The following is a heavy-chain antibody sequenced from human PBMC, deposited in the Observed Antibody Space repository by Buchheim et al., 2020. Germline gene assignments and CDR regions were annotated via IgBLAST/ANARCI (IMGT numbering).Heavy chain of an antibody. Sequence: EVQLVESGGGLVQPGGSLRLSCAASGFTFSSYEMNWVRQAPGKGLEWVSYISSSGSTIYYADSVKGRFTISRDNAKNSLYLQMNSLRAEDTAVYYCARVSQAMVRGVIECYFDYWGQGTL. CDR1: GFTFSSYE. CDR2: ISSSGSTI. D-gene: IGHD3-10*01. CDR3: ARVSQAMVRGVIECYFDY. V-gene: IGHV3-48*03. J-gene: IGHJ4*02.